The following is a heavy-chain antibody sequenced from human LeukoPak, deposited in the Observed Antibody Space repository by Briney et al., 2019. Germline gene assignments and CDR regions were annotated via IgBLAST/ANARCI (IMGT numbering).Heavy chain of an antibody. CDR1: GYTFTGYY. Sequence: ASVKVSCKASGYTFTGYYMYWVRQAPGQGLEWMGWINPNSGGTNYAQKFQGRVTMTRDTSISTAYMELSRLRSDDTAVYYCARVGSGWNIVDYWGQGTLVTVSS. CDR3: ARVGSGWNIVDY. V-gene: IGHV1-2*02. CDR2: INPNSGGT. D-gene: IGHD6-19*01. J-gene: IGHJ4*02.